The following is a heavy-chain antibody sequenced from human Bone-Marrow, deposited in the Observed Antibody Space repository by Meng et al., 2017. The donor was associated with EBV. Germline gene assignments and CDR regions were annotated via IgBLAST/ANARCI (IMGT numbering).Heavy chain of an antibody. D-gene: IGHD6-6*01. V-gene: IGHV4-61*01. CDR3: AKSSSSTPGVVDS. CDR2: IYDGGTT. J-gene: IGHJ4*02. CDR1: GASVSGCTFH. Sequence: QVHLQESGPGLGKPAATLSLTCTVSGASVSGCTFHGSWIRQPPGKELEWIGYIYDGGTTIYYPSLKSRVTIFLDRSRNPFSLGLRSLTTADTAVYYCAKSSSSTPGVVDSWGQGTLVTVSS.